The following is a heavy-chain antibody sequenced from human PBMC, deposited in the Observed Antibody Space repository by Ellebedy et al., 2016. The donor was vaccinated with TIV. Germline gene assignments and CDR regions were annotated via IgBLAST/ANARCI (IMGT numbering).Heavy chain of an antibody. V-gene: IGHV3-23*01. J-gene: IGHJ2*01. CDR1: GFPFSIYA. D-gene: IGHD3-10*01. CDR2: LSDTGDSI. Sequence: PGGSLRLSCAASGFPFSIYAMSWVRQAPGKGLEWVSSLSDTGDSIQYTDSVKGRFIISRDNSKDTLSLHMNSLRAEDTAAYFCARDRGLGGYFDLWGRGTLVTVSS. CDR3: ARDRGLGGYFDL.